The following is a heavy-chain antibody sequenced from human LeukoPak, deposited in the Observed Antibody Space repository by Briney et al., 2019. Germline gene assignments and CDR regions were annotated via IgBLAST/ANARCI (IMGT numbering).Heavy chain of an antibody. J-gene: IGHJ4*02. CDR3: ARALRFHDGSGPTDESMEFDY. CDR1: GGSLSSYY. CDR2: ISSSSSYI. Sequence: ETLSLTCTVSGGSLSSYYWSWIRQPPGRGLEWVSSISSSSSYIYYADSVKGRFTISRDNAKNSLYLQMNSLRAEDTAVYYCARALRFHDGSGPTDESMEFDYWGQGTLVTVSS. V-gene: IGHV3-21*01. D-gene: IGHD3-10*01.